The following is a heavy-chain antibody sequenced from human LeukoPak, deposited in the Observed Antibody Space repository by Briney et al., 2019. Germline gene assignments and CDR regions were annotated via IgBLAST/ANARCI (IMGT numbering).Heavy chain of an antibody. CDR3: ARGPWSSASVYYFDY. D-gene: IGHD2-8*02. CDR2: ISYDGSNK. Sequence: GGSLRLSCAASGFTFSSYGMHWVRQAPGKGLEWVAVISYDGSNKYYADSVKGRFTISRDNSKNTLYLQMNSLRAEDTAVYYCARGPWSSASVYYFDYWGQGTLVTVSS. J-gene: IGHJ4*02. CDR1: GFTFSSYG. V-gene: IGHV3-30*03.